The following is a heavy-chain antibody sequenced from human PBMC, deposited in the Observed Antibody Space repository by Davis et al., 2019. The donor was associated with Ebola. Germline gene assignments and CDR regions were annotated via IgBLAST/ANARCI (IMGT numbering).Heavy chain of an antibody. Sequence: GESLKISCQGSGYDFANYWIGWVRQLPGKGLEWMGLIYPGDFDSRYRPSFQGQITISADKSISTAYLQWSSLKASDTAMYYCARRGSDWYFDLWGRGTLVTVSS. CDR3: ARRGSDWYFDL. J-gene: IGHJ2*01. CDR2: IYPGDFDS. V-gene: IGHV5-51*01. CDR1: GYDFANYW.